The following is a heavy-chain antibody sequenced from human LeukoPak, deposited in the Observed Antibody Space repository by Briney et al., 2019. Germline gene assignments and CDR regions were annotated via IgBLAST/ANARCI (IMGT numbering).Heavy chain of an antibody. CDR2: INTNTGNP. CDR3: AREPRYDILTGYSSGDY. CDR1: GYTFTSYA. Sequence: ASVKVSCKASGYTFTSYAMNWVRQAPGQGLEWMGWINTNTGNPTYAQGFTGRFVLSLDTSVSTAYLQISSLKAEDTAVYYCAREPRYDILTGYSSGDYWGQGTLVTVSS. V-gene: IGHV7-4-1*02. J-gene: IGHJ4*02. D-gene: IGHD3-9*01.